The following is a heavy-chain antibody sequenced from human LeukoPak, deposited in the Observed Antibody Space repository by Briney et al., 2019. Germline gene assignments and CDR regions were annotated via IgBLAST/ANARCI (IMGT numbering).Heavy chain of an antibody. D-gene: IGHD1-26*01. CDR1: GGSFSGYY. CDR3: ARDVGATPGYIDY. V-gene: IGHV4-34*01. J-gene: IGHJ4*02. Sequence: SETLSLTCAVYGGSFSGYYWSWIRQPPGKGLEWIGEINHSGSTNYNPSLKSRVTISVDTSKNQFSLKLSSVTAADTAVYYCARDVGATPGYIDYWGQGTLVTVSP. CDR2: INHSGST.